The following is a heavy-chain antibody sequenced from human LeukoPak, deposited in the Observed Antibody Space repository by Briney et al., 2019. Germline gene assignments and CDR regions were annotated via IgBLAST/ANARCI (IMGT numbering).Heavy chain of an antibody. Sequence: DRSLRLSCAASGFTFDDYAMHWVRQVPGKGLEWVSGISWNSGSIDYADSVKGRFTISRDNAKNSLYLQMSSLRAEDTAFYYCAKGQGLRSNWFDPCGQGTLVTVSS. J-gene: IGHJ5*02. CDR2: ISWNSGSI. CDR3: AKGQGLRSNWFDP. D-gene: IGHD3-3*01. CDR1: GFTFDDYA. V-gene: IGHV3-9*01.